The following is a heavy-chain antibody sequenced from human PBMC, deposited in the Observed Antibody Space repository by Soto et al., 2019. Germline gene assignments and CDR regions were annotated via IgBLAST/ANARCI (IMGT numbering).Heavy chain of an antibody. J-gene: IGHJ5*02. Sequence: QITLKESGPTLVKPTQTLTLTCTFSGFSLSTSGVGVGWIRQPPGKALEWLALIYWDDDKRYSPSLKSRLTLTKDTSKNQVVLTMTNMDPVDTATYYCAHRGSIQLWFGNWFDPWGQGTLVTVSS. V-gene: IGHV2-5*02. CDR1: GFSLSTSGVG. CDR2: IYWDDDK. CDR3: AHRGSIQLWFGNWFDP. D-gene: IGHD5-18*01.